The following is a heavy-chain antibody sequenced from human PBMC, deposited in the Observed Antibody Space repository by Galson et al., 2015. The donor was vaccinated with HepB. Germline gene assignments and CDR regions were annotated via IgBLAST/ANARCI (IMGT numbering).Heavy chain of an antibody. V-gene: IGHV3-30-3*01. CDR1: GFTFSSYA. J-gene: IGHJ4*02. CDR2: ISYDGSNK. Sequence: SLRLSCAASGFTFSSYAMHWVRQAPGKGLEWVAVISYDGSNKYYADSVKGRFTISRDNSKNTLYLQMNSPRAEDTAVYYCARTKYWAAAGTAVDYWGQGTLVTVSS. D-gene: IGHD6-13*01. CDR3: ARTKYWAAAGTAVDY.